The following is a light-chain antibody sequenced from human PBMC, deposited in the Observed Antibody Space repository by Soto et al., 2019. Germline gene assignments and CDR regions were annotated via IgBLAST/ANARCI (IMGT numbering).Light chain of an antibody. CDR2: GAS. J-gene: IGKJ1*01. Sequence: DIQMTQSPSTLSASVGDTVTVTCRASPSVSGGLAWYQQKPGEAPKLLIYGASALPRGVPSRFSGSGSGTKFTLTIASLQPDDFATYYCQQYETFSGTFGPGTKVEI. CDR1: PSVSGG. V-gene: IGKV1-5*01. CDR3: QQYETFSGT.